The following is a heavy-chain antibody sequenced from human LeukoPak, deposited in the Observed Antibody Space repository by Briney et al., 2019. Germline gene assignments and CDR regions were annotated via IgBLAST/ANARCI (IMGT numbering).Heavy chain of an antibody. J-gene: IGHJ4*02. D-gene: IGHD3-3*01. CDR1: GFTFSSYA. Sequence: PGGSLRLSCAASGFTFSSYAMSWVRQAPGKGLEWVSAISGSGGRTYYADSVKGRFTISRDNSKNTLYLQMNRLRAEDTAVYYCAKEPNYHLWSGYLYSFDYWSQGTLVTVYS. V-gene: IGHV3-23*01. CDR2: ISGSGGRT. CDR3: AKEPNYHLWSGYLYSFDY.